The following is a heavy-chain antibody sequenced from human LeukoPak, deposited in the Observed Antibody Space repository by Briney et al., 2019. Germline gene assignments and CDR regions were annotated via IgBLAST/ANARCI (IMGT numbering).Heavy chain of an antibody. CDR1: GGSISGSNW. Sequence: SGALSLTCGVSGGSISGSNWWSWVRQPPGKGLEWIGEFHHAVSTNYNPSLKSPVTISVDKSKHQFSLRLSSVTAADTAVYYCARNIVGANAFDYWGQGTLVTVSS. D-gene: IGHD1-26*01. CDR2: FHHAVST. V-gene: IGHV4-4*02. CDR3: ARNIVGANAFDY. J-gene: IGHJ4*02.